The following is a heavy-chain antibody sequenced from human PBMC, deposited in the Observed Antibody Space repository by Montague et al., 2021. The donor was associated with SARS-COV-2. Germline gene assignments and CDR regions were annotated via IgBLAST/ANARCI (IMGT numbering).Heavy chain of an antibody. D-gene: IGHD5-12*01. CDR1: GASSSNYY. J-gene: IGHJ4*02. CDR2: INHSGYT. CDR3: ASAPRYSFGFWAY. V-gene: IGHV4-34*01. Sequence: SETLSLTCAVYGASSSNYYWSWIRQSPGEGLEWVGEINHSGYTXXXPSXEGRLTISLDSSKKQFSLKMTSVTAADTAIYYCASAPRYSFGFWAYWGQGTLVSVSS.